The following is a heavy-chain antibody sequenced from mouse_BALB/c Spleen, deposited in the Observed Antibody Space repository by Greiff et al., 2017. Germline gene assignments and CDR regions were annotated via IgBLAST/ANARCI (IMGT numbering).Heavy chain of an antibody. J-gene: IGHJ3*01. Sequence: DVLLVEPGGGLVQPGGSRKLSCAASGFTFSSFGMHWVRQAPEKGLEWVAYISSGSSTTYYADTMKGRFTISRDNPKNTLFLQMTSLRSEDAAMFYCAGWGYDSHFAYWGQGTVVTVSA. CDR1: GFTFSSFG. CDR2: ISSGSSTT. D-gene: IGHD2-2*01. CDR3: AGWGYDSHFAY. V-gene: IGHV5-17*02.